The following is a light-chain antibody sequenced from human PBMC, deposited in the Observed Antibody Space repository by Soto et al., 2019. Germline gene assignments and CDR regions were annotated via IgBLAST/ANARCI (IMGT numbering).Light chain of an antibody. CDR2: EDN. CDR3: QSYDATNQV. Sequence: NFMLTQPHSVSESPGKTVIISCTRSSGSIASNYVQWYQQRPGSSPTTVIYEDNQRPSGVPGRFSGSIDSSSNSASLTISGLETGDEADYFCQSYDATNQVFGGGTKLTVL. CDR1: SGSIASNY. J-gene: IGLJ3*02. V-gene: IGLV6-57*01.